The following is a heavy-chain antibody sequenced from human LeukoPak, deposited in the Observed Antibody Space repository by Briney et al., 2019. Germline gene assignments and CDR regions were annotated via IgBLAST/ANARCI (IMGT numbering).Heavy chain of an antibody. CDR1: GGSISSYY. D-gene: IGHD3-3*01. V-gene: IGHV4-59*05. J-gene: IGHJ4*02. CDR3: ARHDDSWSGLFDY. Sequence: KPSETLSLTCTVSGGSISSYYWSWIRQPPGKGLEWIGSIYYSGSTYYNPSLKSRVTISVDTSKNQFSLKLSSVTAADTAVYYCARHDDSWSGLFDYWGQGTLVTVSS. CDR2: IYYSGST.